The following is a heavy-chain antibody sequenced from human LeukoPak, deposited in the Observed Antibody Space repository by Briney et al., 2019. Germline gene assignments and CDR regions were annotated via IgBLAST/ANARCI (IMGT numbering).Heavy chain of an antibody. CDR3: ARQDSSGWYYFDY. CDR1: GASISSSSYY. Sequence: PSETLSLTCTVSGASISSSSYYWGWIRQPPGKGLEWIGSVFYSGRTYYNPSLKSRVTISVDTSKNQFSLKLTSVTAADTAVYYCARQDSSGWYYFDYWGQGTLVTVSS. V-gene: IGHV4-39*01. CDR2: VFYSGRT. J-gene: IGHJ4*02. D-gene: IGHD6-19*01.